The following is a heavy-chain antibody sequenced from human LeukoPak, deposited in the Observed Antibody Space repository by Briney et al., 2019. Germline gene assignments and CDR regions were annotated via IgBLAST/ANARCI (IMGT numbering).Heavy chain of an antibody. CDR2: IKKDGSEK. CDR3: ARDLGGGVYGMDV. D-gene: IGHD3-16*01. Sequence: GGSLRLSCAASGFTFSSYWMSWVRQAPGKGLEWVANIKKDGSEKYYVDSVKGRFTISRDNAKNPLYLQMNSLRAEDTAVYYCARDLGGGVYGMDVWGQGTTVTVSS. V-gene: IGHV3-7*01. CDR1: GFTFSSYW. J-gene: IGHJ6*02.